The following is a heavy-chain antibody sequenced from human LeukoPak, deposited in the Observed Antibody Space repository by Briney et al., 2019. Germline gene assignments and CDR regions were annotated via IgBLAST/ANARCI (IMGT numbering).Heavy chain of an antibody. Sequence: GGSLKLSCAASGFTFTNAWMNGVRQAPGKGREGVGRIKSKADGETIDYAAPVKGRFTFSRDDSKDMLYLQMNSLKSEDTAVYYCSTLTSRGLSDSWGQGTLVTVSS. J-gene: IGHJ4*02. V-gene: IGHV3-15*07. CDR3: STLTSRGLSDS. CDR2: IKSKADGETI. CDR1: GFTFTNAW. D-gene: IGHD1-20*01.